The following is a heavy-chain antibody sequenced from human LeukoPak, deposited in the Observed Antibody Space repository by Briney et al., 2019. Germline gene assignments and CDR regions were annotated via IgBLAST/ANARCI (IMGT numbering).Heavy chain of an antibody. J-gene: IGHJ4*02. V-gene: IGHV3-21*01. Sequence: GGSLRLSCAASGFTFSSYSMNWVRQAPGKGLEWVSSISSSSSYIYYADSVKGRFTISRDNAKNSLYLQMNSLRAEDTAVYYCARVMLLGETRVPYYFDYWGQGTLVTVSS. CDR3: ARVMLLGETRVPYYFDY. CDR1: GFTFSSYS. CDR2: ISSSSSYI. D-gene: IGHD3-16*01.